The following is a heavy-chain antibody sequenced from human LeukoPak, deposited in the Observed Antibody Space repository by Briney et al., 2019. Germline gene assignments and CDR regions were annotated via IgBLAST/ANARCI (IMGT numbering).Heavy chain of an antibody. Sequence: SETLSLTCTVSGGSISSGGYYWSWIRQHPGKGLEWIGYIYYSGSTYYNPSLKGRVTISVDTSKNQFSLKLSSVTAADTAVYYCARTGLDSYGYSAFDIWGQGTMVTVSS. CDR1: GGSISSGGYY. D-gene: IGHD5-18*01. CDR3: ARTGLDSYGYSAFDI. CDR2: IYYSGST. V-gene: IGHV4-31*03. J-gene: IGHJ3*02.